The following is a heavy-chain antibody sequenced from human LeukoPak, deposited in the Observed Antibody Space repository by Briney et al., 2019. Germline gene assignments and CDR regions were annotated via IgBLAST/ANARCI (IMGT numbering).Heavy chain of an antibody. Sequence: GGSLRLSCAASGFTFGDYAMHWVRQAPGKGLEWVSLISGDGGSTYYADSVKGRFTISRDNSKNSLYLQMNSLRTEDTALYYCAKDWYCSSTSCPFLFDYWGQGTLVTVSS. J-gene: IGHJ4*02. V-gene: IGHV3-43*02. CDR3: AKDWYCSSTSCPFLFDY. CDR1: GFTFGDYA. CDR2: ISGDGGST. D-gene: IGHD2-2*01.